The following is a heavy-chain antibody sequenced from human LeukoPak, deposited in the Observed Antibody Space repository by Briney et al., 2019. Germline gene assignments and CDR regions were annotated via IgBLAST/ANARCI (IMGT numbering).Heavy chain of an antibody. J-gene: IGHJ4*02. CDR1: VGSISSYY. CDR2: IDYSGST. Sequence: SETLSLTCTVSVGSISSYYWSWIRQPPGKGLEWIGYIDYSGSTNYNPSLKSRVTISVDTSKNQFSLKLSSVTAADTAVYYCAATTVVVPAATDYWGQGTLVTVSS. V-gene: IGHV4-59*12. CDR3: AATTVVVPAATDY. D-gene: IGHD2-2*01.